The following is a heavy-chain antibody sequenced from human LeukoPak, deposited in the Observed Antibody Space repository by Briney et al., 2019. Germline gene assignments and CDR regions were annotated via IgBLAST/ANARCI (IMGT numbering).Heavy chain of an antibody. D-gene: IGHD6-13*01. J-gene: IGHJ4*02. Sequence: QTGGSLRLSCAASGFTFSNYWMSWVRQAPGKGLEWVANIKQDGSEKLYVDSVKGRFTISRDNAKNSVYLQMNSLRAEDTAVYYCARIGYSSSCFDYWGQGTLVTVSS. CDR2: IKQDGSEK. CDR3: ARIGYSSSCFDY. V-gene: IGHV3-7*01. CDR1: GFTFSNYW.